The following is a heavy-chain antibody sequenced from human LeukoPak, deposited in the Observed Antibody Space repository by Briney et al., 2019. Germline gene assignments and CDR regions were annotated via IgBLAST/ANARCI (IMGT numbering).Heavy chain of an antibody. Sequence: ASVKVSCKASGYTFTSYYMHWVRQAPGQGLEWMGIISSSGGSTSYAEKFQGRVTMTRDTSTGTVYMELSSLRSEDTAVYYCARDKDGLGPPGDYWGQGTLVTVSS. J-gene: IGHJ4*02. D-gene: IGHD3-16*01. CDR1: GYTFTSYY. CDR2: ISSSGGST. CDR3: ARDKDGLGPPGDY. V-gene: IGHV1-46*01.